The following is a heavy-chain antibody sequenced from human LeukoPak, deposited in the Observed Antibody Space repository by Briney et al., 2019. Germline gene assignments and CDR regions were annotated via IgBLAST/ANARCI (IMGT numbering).Heavy chain of an antibody. V-gene: IGHV3-30*09. D-gene: IGHD6-19*01. CDR1: GFTFSSYA. CDR2: ISYDGSNK. CDR3: AREENSSGWYYSDY. J-gene: IGHJ4*02. Sequence: GGSLRLSCAASGFTFSSYAMHWVRQAPGKGLEWVAVISYDGSNKYYADSVKGRFAISRDNPKNTLYLQMNSLRAEDTAVYYCAREENSSGWYYSDYWGQGTLVTVSS.